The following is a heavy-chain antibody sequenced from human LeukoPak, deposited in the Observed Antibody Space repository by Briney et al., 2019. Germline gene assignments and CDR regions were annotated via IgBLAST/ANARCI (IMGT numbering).Heavy chain of an antibody. V-gene: IGHV4-61*02. CDR1: GGSISSGSYY. Sequence: SETLSLTCTVSGGSISSGSYYWSWIRQPAGKGLEWIGRFYTSGSINYNPSLKSRVTISVDTSKNLFSLKLSSVTAADTAVYYCAMLPHSSGWYGDYWGQGTLVTVSS. D-gene: IGHD6-19*01. J-gene: IGHJ4*02. CDR3: AMLPHSSGWYGDY. CDR2: FYTSGSI.